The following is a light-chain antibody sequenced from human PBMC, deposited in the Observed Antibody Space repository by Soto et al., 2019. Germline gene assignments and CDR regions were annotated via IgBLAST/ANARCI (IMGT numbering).Light chain of an antibody. CDR1: SSDVGGYNY. CDR2: EVT. J-gene: IGLJ1*01. V-gene: IGLV2-14*01. CDR3: RSYTTSNTRQIV. Sequence: QSVLTQPASVSGSPGQSITISCTGTSSDVGGYNYVSWYQHHPGKAPKLIIYEVTNRPSGVSNPFSGSKSGNTASLTISGRQPEDEADYYCRSYTTSNTRQIVFGTGTKLTVL.